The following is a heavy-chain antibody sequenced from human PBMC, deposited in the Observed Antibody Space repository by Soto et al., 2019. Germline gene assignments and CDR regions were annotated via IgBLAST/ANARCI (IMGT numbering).Heavy chain of an antibody. Sequence: GQGLEWMGWMNPNSGNTGYAQKFQGRVTMTRNTSISTAYMELSSLRSEDTAGYYCARGRVDWFDPWGQVTLVTVSS. CDR3: ARGRVDWFDP. J-gene: IGHJ5*02. V-gene: IGHV1-8*01. CDR2: MNPNSGNT. D-gene: IGHD2-15*01.